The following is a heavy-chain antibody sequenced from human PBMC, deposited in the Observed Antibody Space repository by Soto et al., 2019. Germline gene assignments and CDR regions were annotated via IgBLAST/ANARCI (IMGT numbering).Heavy chain of an antibody. CDR1: GYTFTSYG. J-gene: IGHJ5*02. Sequence: GASVKVSCKASGYTFTSYGISWVRQAPGQGLEWMGWISAYNGNTNYAQKLQGRVTMTTDTSTSTAYMELRSLRSDDTAVYYCAREYYYDSSGSSGWFDPWGQGTLVTVSS. CDR3: AREYYYDSSGSSGWFDP. D-gene: IGHD3-22*01. V-gene: IGHV1-18*01. CDR2: ISAYNGNT.